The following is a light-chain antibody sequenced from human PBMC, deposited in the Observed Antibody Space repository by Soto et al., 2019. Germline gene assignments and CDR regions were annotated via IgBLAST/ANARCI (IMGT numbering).Light chain of an antibody. V-gene: IGKV1-39*01. CDR2: AAS. CDR3: QQSYSTPWT. Sequence: DIPMTQSPSSLSASVGDRVTITCRASQSISSYLNWYQQKPGKAPKLLIYAASSLQSGVPSRFSGSGSGTDFTLTITSLQPEDFAAYSCQQSYSTPWTFGQGTKVDIK. CDR1: QSISSY. J-gene: IGKJ1*01.